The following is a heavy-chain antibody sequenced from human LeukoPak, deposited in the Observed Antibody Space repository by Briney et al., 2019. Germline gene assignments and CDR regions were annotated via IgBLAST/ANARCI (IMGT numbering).Heavy chain of an antibody. Sequence: SETLSPTCTVSGGSIRSSYYYWGWIRQPPGKGLEWIGSIYDSGSTYYNPSLKSRVTISVDTSENQFSLKLSSVTAADTAVYYCAREGYGDYTIDYWGQGTLVTVSS. D-gene: IGHD4-17*01. CDR2: IYDSGST. V-gene: IGHV4-39*02. CDR3: AREGYGDYTIDY. CDR1: GGSIRSSYYY. J-gene: IGHJ4*02.